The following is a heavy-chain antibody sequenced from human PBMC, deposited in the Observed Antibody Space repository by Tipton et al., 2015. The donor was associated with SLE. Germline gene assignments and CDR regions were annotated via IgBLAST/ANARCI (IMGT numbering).Heavy chain of an antibody. D-gene: IGHD1-1*01. CDR3: VRWDRVNWRLDR. CDR2: IYSSGST. CDR1: GGSISSSSYY. J-gene: IGHJ5*02. V-gene: IGHV4-61*02. Sequence: TLSLTCTVSGGSISSSSYYWGWIRQPAGKGLEWIGRIYSSGSTKYNPSLKSRVTISVDLSKNQFSLKVKSVTAADTAVYYCVRWDRVNWRLDRWGQGTLVTVSS.